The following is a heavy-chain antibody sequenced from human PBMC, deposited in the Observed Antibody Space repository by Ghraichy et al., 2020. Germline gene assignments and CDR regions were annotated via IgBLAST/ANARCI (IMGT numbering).Heavy chain of an antibody. J-gene: IGHJ6*03. CDR1: GFTFSSYS. Sequence: GGSLRLSCAASGFTFSSYSMNWVRQAPGKGLEWVSSISSSSSYIYYADSVKGRFTISRDNAKNSLYLQMNSLRAEDTAVYYCARDLGGDDGYYYYYMDVWGKGTTVTVSS. CDR3: ARDLGGDDGYYYYYMDV. CDR2: ISSSSSYI. V-gene: IGHV3-21*01. D-gene: IGHD2-21*01.